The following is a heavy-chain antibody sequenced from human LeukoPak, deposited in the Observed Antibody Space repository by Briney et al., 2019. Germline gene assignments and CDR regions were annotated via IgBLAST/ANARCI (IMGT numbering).Heavy chain of an antibody. V-gene: IGHV5-51*01. J-gene: IGHJ4*02. CDR3: ARLASEGTFDY. D-gene: IGHD1-1*01. CDR2: IYPPDSDT. CDR1: GYSFISYW. Sequence: RGESLKISCKGSGYSFISYWIGWVRQMPGKGLEWMGIIYPPDSDTRYSPSFQGQVTISVDKSISTAFLQWSSLKASDTGTYYCARLASEGTFDYWGQGSLVTVSS.